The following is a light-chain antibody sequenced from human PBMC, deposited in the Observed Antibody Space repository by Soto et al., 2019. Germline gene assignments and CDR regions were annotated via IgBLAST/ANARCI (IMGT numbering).Light chain of an antibody. CDR2: AAS. Sequence: EIVMTQSPATLSVSPGERATLSCRASQSVSSNLAWYQQKPGQAPRLLIYAASTRATGIPARFSGSGSGTEFTLTISSLQSEDFAVYYCQQYNDWPVTFGGGTKVETK. CDR1: QSVSSN. V-gene: IGKV3D-15*01. CDR3: QQYNDWPVT. J-gene: IGKJ4*01.